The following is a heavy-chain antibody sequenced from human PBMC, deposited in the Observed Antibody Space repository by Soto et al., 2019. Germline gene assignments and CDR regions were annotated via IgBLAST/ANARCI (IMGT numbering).Heavy chain of an antibody. CDR1: GFTFSSYG. V-gene: IGHV3-33*01. D-gene: IGHD6-6*01. CDR3: AREGQLWPRNYFDY. CDR2: IWYDGSNK. Sequence: QVQLVESGGGVVQPGRSLRLSCAASGFTFSSYGMHWVRQAPGKGLEWVAVIWYDGSNKYYADSVKGRFTISRDNSKNTLYLQMNSLSAEDTAVYYCAREGQLWPRNYFDYWGQGPLVTVSS. J-gene: IGHJ4*02.